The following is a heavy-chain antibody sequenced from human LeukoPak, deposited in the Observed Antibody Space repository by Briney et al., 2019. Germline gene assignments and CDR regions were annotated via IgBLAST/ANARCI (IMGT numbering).Heavy chain of an antibody. CDR3: ARDGYNLYGMDV. Sequence: PGRSLRLSCAASGFTFDDYAMHWVRQAPGKGLEWVSGISWNSGSIGYADSVKGRFTISRDNSKNTLYLQMNSLRAEDTAVYYCARDGYNLYGMDVWGQGTTVTVSS. V-gene: IGHV3-9*01. CDR1: GFTFDDYA. CDR2: ISWNSGSI. J-gene: IGHJ6*02. D-gene: IGHD5-24*01.